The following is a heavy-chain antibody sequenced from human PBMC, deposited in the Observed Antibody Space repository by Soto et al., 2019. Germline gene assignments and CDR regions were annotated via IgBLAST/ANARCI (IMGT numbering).Heavy chain of an antibody. Sequence: QVQLVQSGSEVKKPGASVKVSCKASGYTFTSHDINWMRQTTGQGLEWMGWMNPNSGHTNSAQKFQGRVTMTRDTSINTAYMELTNLRSEDTAIYYCASDMSTPWGQGTLGTVSS. J-gene: IGHJ5*02. CDR3: ASDMSTP. V-gene: IGHV1-8*01. CDR2: MNPNSGHT. D-gene: IGHD3-16*01. CDR1: GYTFTSHD.